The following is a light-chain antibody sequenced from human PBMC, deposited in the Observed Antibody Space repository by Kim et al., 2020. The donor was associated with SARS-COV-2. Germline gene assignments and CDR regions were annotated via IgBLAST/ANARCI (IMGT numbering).Light chain of an antibody. CDR2: DAS. CDR1: DLITTN. CDR3: QQYNDWPPYT. Sequence: EIVMTQSPVTLSVSPGERVTLSCRASDLITTNLAWYQQRPGQAPRLLIYDASTRAIGVPARFSGSGSGTEFTLTISSLQSEDFAIYYCQQYNDWPPYTFGQGTKLEI. J-gene: IGKJ2*01. V-gene: IGKV3-15*01.